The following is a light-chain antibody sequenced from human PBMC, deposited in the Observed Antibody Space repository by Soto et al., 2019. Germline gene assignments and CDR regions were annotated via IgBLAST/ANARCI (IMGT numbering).Light chain of an antibody. Sequence: EIALTQSPDTLSLFPGERATISCLAIQSVSNNYLAWYQQKPGQAPGLLIYGASNRATGIPDRFSGSGSGTDFTLTISRLEPEDFAVYYCQQYGSSLTWTFGQGTKVHIK. J-gene: IGKJ1*01. CDR3: QQYGSSLTWT. CDR2: GAS. V-gene: IGKV3-20*01. CDR1: QSVSNNY.